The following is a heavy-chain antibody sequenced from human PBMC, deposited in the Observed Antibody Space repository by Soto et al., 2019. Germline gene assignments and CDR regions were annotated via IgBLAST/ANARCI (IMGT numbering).Heavy chain of an antibody. CDR3: AKEAGGGAAMVTSYFDY. CDR1: GITFSNYV. J-gene: IGHJ4*02. CDR2: ISGSGTST. D-gene: IGHD5-18*01. V-gene: IGHV3-23*01. Sequence: EVQLLESGGGLVQPGGSLRLSCAASGITFSNYVLSWVRQAPGKGLKWVSSISGSGTSTYYADSVKGRFSISRDTSKSTLYLHMSSLRADDTAIYYCAKEAGGGAAMVTSYFDYWGQGTLVTVSS.